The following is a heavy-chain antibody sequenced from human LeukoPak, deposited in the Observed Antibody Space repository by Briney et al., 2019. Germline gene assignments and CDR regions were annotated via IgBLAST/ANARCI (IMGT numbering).Heavy chain of an antibody. CDR1: GDSISNSHC. J-gene: IGHJ4*02. CDR2: IYHGGST. V-gene: IGHV4-4*02. Sequence: SETLSLTCAVSGDSISNSHCWSWVRQPPRKGLEWIGEIYHGGSTNFNPSLKSRVTISVDRSNNQFSLRLTSVTAADTAVYYCARGEEHGSGTVHFDYWGQGTLVTVSS. CDR3: ARGEEHGSGTVHFDY. D-gene: IGHD3-10*01.